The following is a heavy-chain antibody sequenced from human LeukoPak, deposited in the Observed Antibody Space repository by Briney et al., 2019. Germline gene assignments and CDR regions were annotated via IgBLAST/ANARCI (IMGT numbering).Heavy chain of an antibody. Sequence: SETLSLTCTVSGFAVSSGYYWGWIRQPPGKGLEWIGSIYHSGSTYYNPSLKSRVTISVDTSKNQFSLRLISVTAADTAVYYCARGDRYGGVDYWGQGTLVTVSS. V-gene: IGHV4-38-2*02. CDR1: GFAVSSGYY. CDR3: ARGDRYGGVDY. D-gene: IGHD4-23*01. CDR2: IYHSGST. J-gene: IGHJ4*02.